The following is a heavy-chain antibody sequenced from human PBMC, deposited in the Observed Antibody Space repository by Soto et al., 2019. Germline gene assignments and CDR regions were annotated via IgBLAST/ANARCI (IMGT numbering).Heavy chain of an antibody. D-gene: IGHD4-4*01. CDR3: ARGNGYYYGMDV. V-gene: IGHV4-4*07. J-gene: IGHJ6*02. Sequence: QVQLQESGPGLVKPSETLSPPCTVSGGSISSYYWSWIRQPAGKGLVLIGRIYTSGSTNYNPSLKSRVTMSVHTSKHQFSGKLSAVTAAHTAVYYCARGNGYYYGMDVWGQGTTVTVSS. CDR1: GGSISSYY. CDR2: IYTSGST.